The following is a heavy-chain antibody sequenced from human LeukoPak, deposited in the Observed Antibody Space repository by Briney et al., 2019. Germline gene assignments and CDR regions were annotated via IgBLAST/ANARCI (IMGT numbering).Heavy chain of an antibody. CDR3: ARTQRGYNYGYQYYYYGLDV. V-gene: IGHV4-59*01. Sequence: PSETLSLTCSVSGGSITHYYWSWIRQPPGKGLEWIGYIYYSGSTNYNPSLKSRVTISVDTSKIRLSLKLSSVTAADTAVYYCARTQRGYNYGYQYYYYGLDVWGQGTTVTVSS. CDR1: GGSITHYY. CDR2: IYYSGST. J-gene: IGHJ6*02. D-gene: IGHD5-18*01.